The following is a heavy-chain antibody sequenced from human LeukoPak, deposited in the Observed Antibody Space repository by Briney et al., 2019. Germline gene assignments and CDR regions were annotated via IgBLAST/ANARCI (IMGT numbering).Heavy chain of an antibody. Sequence: PGGSLRLSCAASGFTFSDYYVTWIRQAPGKGLEWVSYISSRGSTILYADSAKGRFTISRDNAKNSLYLQMNSLRAEDTAVYYCARGNNDYGDNGKIWFGYMDVWGKGTTVTVSS. V-gene: IGHV3-11*04. J-gene: IGHJ6*03. CDR1: GFTFSDYY. D-gene: IGHD4-17*01. CDR2: ISSRGSTI. CDR3: ARGNNDYGDNGKIWFGYMDV.